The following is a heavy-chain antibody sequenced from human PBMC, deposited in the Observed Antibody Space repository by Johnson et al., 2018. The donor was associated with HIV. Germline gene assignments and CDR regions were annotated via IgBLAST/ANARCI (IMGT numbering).Heavy chain of an antibody. J-gene: IGHJ3*02. CDR1: GFTVSSNY. CDR2: IYSGGST. V-gene: IGHV3-66*01. D-gene: IGHD2-21*01. CDR3: ARGGHCGGDCAGAKQALDI. Sequence: VESGGGLVKPGGSLRLSCVASGFTVSSNYMSWVRQAPGKGLEWVSVIYSGGSTYYADSVMGRFTISRDNSKNTLYLQMNSLRVEDTAVYYCARGGHCGGDCAGAKQALDIWGQGTRVTVSS.